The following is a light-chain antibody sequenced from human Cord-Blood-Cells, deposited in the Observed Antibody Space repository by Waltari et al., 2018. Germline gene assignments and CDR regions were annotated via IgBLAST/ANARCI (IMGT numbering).Light chain of an antibody. J-gene: IGLJ1*01. CDR3: CAYAGSDTYV. Sequence: QYALTQPRSVSGPPVQPVTITCTATSSDVGGYNDVSWYQHHPGKAPKLMIYDVSKRPSGVPDRFSGAKSGNTASLTISGLQADDEADYYCCAYAGSDTYVFGTGTKVTVL. CDR2: DVS. CDR1: SSDVGGYND. V-gene: IGLV2-11*01.